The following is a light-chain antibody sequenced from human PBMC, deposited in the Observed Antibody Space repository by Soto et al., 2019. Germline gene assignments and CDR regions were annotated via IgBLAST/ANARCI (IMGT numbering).Light chain of an antibody. J-gene: IGKJ1*01. CDR1: QTITGRS. CDR3: QQFQNSRT. Sequence: IVLTQSPGTLSLSPGERATLSCRASQTITGRSLAWYQQKPGQAPRLLIPSISTRATGIPDRFSGSGSGADFTLTITSLESEDVAVYYCQQFQNSRTFGQWTKVEIK. CDR2: SIS. V-gene: IGKV3-20*01.